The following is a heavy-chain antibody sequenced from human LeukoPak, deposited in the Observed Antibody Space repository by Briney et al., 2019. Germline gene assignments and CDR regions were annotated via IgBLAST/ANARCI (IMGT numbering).Heavy chain of an antibody. CDR2: INHSGST. V-gene: IGHV4-34*01. Sequence: PSETLSLTCAVYGGSFSGYYWSWIRQPPGKGLEWIGEINHSGSTNYNPSLKSRVTISVDTSKNQFSLKLSSVTAADTAVYYCARGRSIAARPPFDYWGQGTLVTVSS. CDR1: GGSFSGYY. CDR3: ARGRSIAARPPFDY. J-gene: IGHJ4*02. D-gene: IGHD6-6*01.